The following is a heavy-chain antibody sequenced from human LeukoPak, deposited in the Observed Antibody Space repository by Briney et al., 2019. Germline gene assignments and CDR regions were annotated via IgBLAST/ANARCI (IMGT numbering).Heavy chain of an antibody. D-gene: IGHD3-22*01. CDR2: ISGSGGST. V-gene: IGHV3-23*01. CDR3: AKDQEYYYDSSGYWVY. J-gene: IGHJ4*02. Sequence: GGSLRLSCAASGFTFSSYAMSWVRQAPGKGLEWVSAISGSGGSTYYADSVEGRFTISRDNSKNTLYLQMNSLRAEDTAVYYCAKDQEYYYDSSGYWVYWGQGTLVTVSS. CDR1: GFTFSSYA.